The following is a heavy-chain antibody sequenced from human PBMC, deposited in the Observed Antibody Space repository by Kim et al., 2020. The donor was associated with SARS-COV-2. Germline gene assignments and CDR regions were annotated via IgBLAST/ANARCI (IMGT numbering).Heavy chain of an antibody. J-gene: IGHJ3*01. CDR3: ARRNSDWNDAFDV. Sequence: HPTLKSRLTISAETSRGQFSLNLHSVSAADTAVYYCARRNSDWNDAFDVWGQGTMVTVSS. V-gene: IGHV4-39*01. D-gene: IGHD6-19*01.